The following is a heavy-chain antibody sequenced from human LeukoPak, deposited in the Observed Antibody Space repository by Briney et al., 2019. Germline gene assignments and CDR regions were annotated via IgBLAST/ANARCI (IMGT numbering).Heavy chain of an antibody. D-gene: IGHD2-2*01. V-gene: IGHV3-33*06. CDR2: IWYDGSNK. Sequence: PGRSLRLSCAASGFTFSSYGMHWVRQAPGKGLEWVAVIWYDGSNKYYADFVKGRLIISRDNSKNTLYLQMNSLRAEDTAVYYCAKESGYCSSTSCFADACDIWGQGTTVSVSS. CDR3: AKESGYCSSTSCFADACDI. CDR1: GFTFSSYG. J-gene: IGHJ3*02.